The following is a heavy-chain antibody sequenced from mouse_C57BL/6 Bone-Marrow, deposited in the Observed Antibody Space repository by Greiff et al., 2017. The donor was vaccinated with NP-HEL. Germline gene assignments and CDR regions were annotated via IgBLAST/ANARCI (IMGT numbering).Heavy chain of an antibody. CDR2: ISYDGSN. J-gene: IGHJ3*01. CDR1: GYSITSGYY. V-gene: IGHV3-6*01. CDR3: ARAFAY. Sequence: EVQLQESGPGLVKPSQSLSLTCSVTGYSITSGYYWNWIRQFPGNKLEWKGYISYDGSNNYNPSLKNRISITRAPSKNQFILKLNSVTTEDTATYYCARAFAYWGQGTLVTVSA.